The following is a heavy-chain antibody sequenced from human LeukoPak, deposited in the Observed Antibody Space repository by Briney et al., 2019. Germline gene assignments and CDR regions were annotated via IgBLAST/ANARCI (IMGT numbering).Heavy chain of an antibody. CDR2: IYHSGST. Sequence: PSETLSLTCAVSGGSISSGGYSWSWIRQPPGKGLEWIGYIYHSGSTYYIPSLKSRVTISVDRSKNQFSLKLSSVTAADTAVYYCARDSGYGGFFDYWGQGTLVTVSS. D-gene: IGHD4-23*01. V-gene: IGHV4-30-2*01. CDR3: ARDSGYGGFFDY. CDR1: GGSISSGGYS. J-gene: IGHJ4*02.